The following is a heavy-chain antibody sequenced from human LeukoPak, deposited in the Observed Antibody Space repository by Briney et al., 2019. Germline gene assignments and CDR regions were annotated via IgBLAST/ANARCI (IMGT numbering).Heavy chain of an antibody. CDR2: FYPEDGET. CDR1: GYTLTELS. Sequence: ASVKVSCKVSGYTLTELSMHWVRQAPGKGLEWMGGFYPEDGETIQGRVTMTEDTSTDTAYMELSSLRSEDTAVYYCATADSGYEFGHFDYWGQGTLVTVSS. V-gene: IGHV1-24*01. J-gene: IGHJ4*02. CDR3: ATADSGYEFGHFDY. D-gene: IGHD5-12*01.